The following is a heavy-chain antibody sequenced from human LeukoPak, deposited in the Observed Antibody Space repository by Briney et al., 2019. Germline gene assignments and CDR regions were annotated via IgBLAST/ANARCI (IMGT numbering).Heavy chain of an antibody. Sequence: GGSLRLSCAASGFTFSIYAMNWVRQAPGKGLEWVSVISGRGEHTYYADSVKGRFTTSRDNSNNTLYLQMNSLRAEDAAVYYCARDLSEDWYFDLWGRGTLVTVSS. CDR1: GFTFSIYA. CDR2: ISGRGEHT. J-gene: IGHJ2*01. V-gene: IGHV3-23*01. CDR3: ARDLSEDWYFDL. D-gene: IGHD2/OR15-2a*01.